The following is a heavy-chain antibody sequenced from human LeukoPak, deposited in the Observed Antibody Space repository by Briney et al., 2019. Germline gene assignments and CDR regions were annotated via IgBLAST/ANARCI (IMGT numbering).Heavy chain of an antibody. CDR1: GYSFTSYW. V-gene: IGHV5-51*01. J-gene: IGHJ4*02. CDR3: ARAAAGTWVADVIDY. D-gene: IGHD6-13*01. CDR2: IYPGDSDT. Sequence: GESLKISCKGSGYSFTSYWIGWVRQMPGKGLEWMGIIYPGDSDTRYSPSFQGQVTISADKSISTAYLQWSSLKASDTAMYYCARAAAGTWVADVIDYWGQGTLVTVSS.